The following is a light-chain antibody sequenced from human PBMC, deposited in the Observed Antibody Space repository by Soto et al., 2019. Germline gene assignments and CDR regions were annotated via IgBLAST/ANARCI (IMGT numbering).Light chain of an antibody. CDR3: QQYGSSPQRT. J-gene: IGKJ1*01. CDR2: GAS. V-gene: IGKV3-20*01. Sequence: DIVLTQSPGTLSLSPGERATLSCRASQSVSSSYLAWYQQKPGPAPRLLIYGASSRATCSPDRFSGSGSGTDFTLTISSLEPEDFAVYYCQQYGSSPQRTFGQGTKVEIK. CDR1: QSVSSSY.